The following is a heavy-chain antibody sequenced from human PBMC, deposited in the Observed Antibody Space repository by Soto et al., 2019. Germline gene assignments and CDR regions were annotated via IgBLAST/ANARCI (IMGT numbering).Heavy chain of an antibody. CDR1: GGSIANDNDY. V-gene: IGHV4-39*01. Sequence: TMSHTSAVSGGSIANDNDYWAWNRQPPGKGLEWIGSIYHVGNTYYNSSLKSRVTISVDTSKNLFSLSLTSLTATDTAVYYCASLWGPYYFDYWGLGALVTVSS. CDR2: IYHVGNT. CDR3: ASLWGPYYFDY. D-gene: IGHD7-27*01. J-gene: IGHJ4*02.